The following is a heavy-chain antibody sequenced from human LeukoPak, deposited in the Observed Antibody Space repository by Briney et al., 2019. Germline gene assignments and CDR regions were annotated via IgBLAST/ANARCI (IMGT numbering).Heavy chain of an antibody. CDR3: ARDFSSSSTVYYYYYMDV. CDR2: IYYSGTT. D-gene: IGHD6-6*01. CDR1: GASINSDTYY. J-gene: IGHJ6*03. V-gene: IGHV4-39*07. Sequence: SETLSLTCTVSGASINSDTYYWGWIRQPPGKGLEWIGTIYYSGTTYYNPSLKSRVTISLDTPKNQFSLKLSSVTAADTAIYYCARDFSSSSTVYYYYYMDVWGKGTTVTVSS.